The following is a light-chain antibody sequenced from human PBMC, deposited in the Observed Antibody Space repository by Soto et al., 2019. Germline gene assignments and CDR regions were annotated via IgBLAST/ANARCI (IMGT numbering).Light chain of an antibody. V-gene: IGLV2-14*01. CDR3: SSYTSRSTPYV. J-gene: IGLJ1*01. Sequence: QSALTQPASVSGSPGQSITISCTGTSSDVGAYNYVSWYQQHPGKAPKLIIYDVSNRPSGISNRFSGSKSGNTASLTISGLQAEDEGDYYCSSYTSRSTPYVCGTGTKVTVL. CDR1: SSDVGAYNY. CDR2: DVS.